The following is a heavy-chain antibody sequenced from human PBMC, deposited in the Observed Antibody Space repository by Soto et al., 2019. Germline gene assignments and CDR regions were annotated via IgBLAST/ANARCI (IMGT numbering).Heavy chain of an antibody. Sequence: PSETLSLTCIVSGGSISGYYWSWIRQPPGKGLEWIGYIYYSGSTNYNPSLKSRVTISVDTSKNQFSLKLSSVTAADTAVYYCAAGSGWYGPIGYWGQGTLVTVSS. CDR3: AAGSGWYGPIGY. V-gene: IGHV4-59*01. CDR1: GGSISGYY. CDR2: IYYSGST. J-gene: IGHJ4*02. D-gene: IGHD6-19*01.